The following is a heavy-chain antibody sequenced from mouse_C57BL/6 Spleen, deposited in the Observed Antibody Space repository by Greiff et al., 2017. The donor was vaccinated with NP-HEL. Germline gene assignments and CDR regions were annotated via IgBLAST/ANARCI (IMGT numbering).Heavy chain of an antibody. D-gene: IGHD1-1*01. CDR2: IWSDGST. J-gene: IGHJ4*01. Sequence: QVQLKESGPGLVAPSQSLSITCTVSGFSLTSYGVHWVRQPPGKGLEWLVVIWSDGSTTYNSALKSRLSISKDNSKSQVFLKMNSLQTDDTAMYYCARTPAPITTVVATDAMDYWGQGTSVTVSS. CDR3: ARTPAPITTVVATDAMDY. CDR1: GFSLTSYG. V-gene: IGHV2-6*03.